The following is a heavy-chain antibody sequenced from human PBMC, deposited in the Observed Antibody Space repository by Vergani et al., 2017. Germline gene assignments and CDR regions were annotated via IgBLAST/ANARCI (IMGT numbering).Heavy chain of an antibody. Sequence: EVQLVESGGGLVKPGGSLRLSCAASGFTFSSYEMNWVRQAPGKGLEWVSYISSSGSTIYYADSVKGRFTISRDNAKNSLYLQMNSLRAEDTAVYYCARDGVVVAAPQGWGQGTLVTVSS. J-gene: IGHJ4*02. CDR1: GFTFSSYE. CDR2: ISSSGSTI. V-gene: IGHV3-48*03. D-gene: IGHD2-15*01. CDR3: ARDGVVVAAPQG.